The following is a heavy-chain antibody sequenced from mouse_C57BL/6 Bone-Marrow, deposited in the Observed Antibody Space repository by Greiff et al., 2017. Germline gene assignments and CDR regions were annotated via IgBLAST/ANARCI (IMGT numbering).Heavy chain of an antibody. CDR3: ALGAYDGYYWFAY. CDR2: IWTGGGT. V-gene: IGHV2-9-1*01. D-gene: IGHD2-3*01. CDR1: GFSLTSYA. J-gene: IGHJ3*01. Sequence: VKLVESGPGLVAPSQRLSITCTVSGFSLTSYAISWVRQPPGKGLEWLGVIWTGGGTNYNSALKSRLSISKDNSKSQVFLKMNSLQTDDTARYYCALGAYDGYYWFAYWGQGTLVTVSA.